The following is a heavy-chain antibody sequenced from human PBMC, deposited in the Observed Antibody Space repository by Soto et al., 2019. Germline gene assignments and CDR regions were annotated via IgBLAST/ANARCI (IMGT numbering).Heavy chain of an antibody. CDR3: ARGGVDYGLDV. V-gene: IGHV4-4*07. D-gene: IGHD3-10*01. J-gene: IGHJ6*02. Sequence: SETLSLTCTVSGGSISSYYWCWTRQPAGKGLEWIGRFYPSGKTNYNPSLLSRLTMSADTSRNQFSLNLTSVTAADTGVYYCARGGVDYGLDVWGQGPSVTVSS. CDR1: GGSISSYY. CDR2: FYPSGKT.